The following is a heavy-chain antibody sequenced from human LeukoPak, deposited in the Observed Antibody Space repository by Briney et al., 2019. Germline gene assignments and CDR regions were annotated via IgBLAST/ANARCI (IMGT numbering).Heavy chain of an antibody. Sequence: PGGSLRLSCAASGFSFSNYEMNWVRQAPGKGLEWMSYITASSTNIYYADSVKGRFTISTDNAKNSLYLQTNGLRGEDTAVYYCAKGPGARGHFNWFDPWGQGTLCTVSS. CDR3: AKGPGARGHFNWFDP. J-gene: IGHJ5*02. V-gene: IGHV3-48*03. CDR1: GFSFSNYE. CDR2: ITASSTNI. D-gene: IGHD5-12*01.